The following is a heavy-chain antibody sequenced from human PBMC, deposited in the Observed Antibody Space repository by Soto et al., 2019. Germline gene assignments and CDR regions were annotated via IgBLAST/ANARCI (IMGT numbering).Heavy chain of an antibody. Sequence: ASVKLSCKASGYTFTGHYLHWARQAPGQGLEWMGWINPISGGTNYAQKFQGWVTMTRDTSISTAYMEMSRLRSDDTAVYYCARANYYYMDVRGKGTTVTVSS. CDR1: GYTFTGHY. J-gene: IGHJ6*03. CDR3: ARANYYYMDV. V-gene: IGHV1-2*04. CDR2: INPISGGT.